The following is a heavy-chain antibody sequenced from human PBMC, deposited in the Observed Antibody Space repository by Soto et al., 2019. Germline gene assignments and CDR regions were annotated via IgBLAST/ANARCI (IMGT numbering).Heavy chain of an antibody. CDR1: GGSINSGDYY. CDR3: ARDRYYGSGTYYNFYSGIDV. D-gene: IGHD3-10*01. V-gene: IGHV4-30-4*01. CDR2: IFHSGST. J-gene: IGHJ6*02. Sequence: QVQLQESGPGLVKPSQTLSLTCTVSGGSINSGDYYWTWVRQPPGKGLEWIGNIFHSGSTYYTPYLQSRVTISLDTSKNQFSLKLSSVTPADTAVYYCARDRYYGSGTYYNFYSGIDVWGQGTTVTVSS.